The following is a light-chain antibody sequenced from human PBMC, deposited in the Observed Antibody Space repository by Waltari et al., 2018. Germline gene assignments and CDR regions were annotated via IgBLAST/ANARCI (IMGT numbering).Light chain of an antibody. CDR3: QQRSNWPPLT. CDR2: EAS. Sequence: WRARQRVWSYLACYQEKPGQAPRLHIYEASKSATGIAARFSGSGSGTDFTLTISSLEPEDFAVYYCQQRSNWPPLTLGGGTKVEIK. J-gene: IGKJ4*01. CDR1: QRVWSY. V-gene: IGKV3-11*01.